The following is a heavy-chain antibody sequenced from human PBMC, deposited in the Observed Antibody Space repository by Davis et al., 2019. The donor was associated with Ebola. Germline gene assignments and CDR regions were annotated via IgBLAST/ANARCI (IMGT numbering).Heavy chain of an antibody. J-gene: IGHJ4*02. CDR2: IYYSGST. Sequence: SETLSLTCTVSGGSISSYYWGWIRQPPGKGLEWIGSIYYSGSTYYNPSLKSRVTISVDTSKNQFSLKLSSVTAADTAVYYCARVPGLRGYFDYWGQGTLVTVSS. V-gene: IGHV4-39*07. CDR1: GGSISSYY. CDR3: ARVPGLRGYFDY.